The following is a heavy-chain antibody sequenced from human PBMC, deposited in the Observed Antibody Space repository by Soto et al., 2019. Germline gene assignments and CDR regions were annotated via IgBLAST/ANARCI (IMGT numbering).Heavy chain of an antibody. CDR1: GYSFTSYW. J-gene: IGHJ6*02. Sequence: GESLKISCKGSGYSFTSYWIGWVRQMPGKGLEWMGIIYPGDSDTRYSPSFQGQVTISADKSISTAYLQWSSLKASDTAMYYCARQSGIAARWVGDYYYYGMDVWGQGTTVTVS. D-gene: IGHD6-6*01. V-gene: IGHV5-51*01. CDR2: IYPGDSDT. CDR3: ARQSGIAARWVGDYYYYGMDV.